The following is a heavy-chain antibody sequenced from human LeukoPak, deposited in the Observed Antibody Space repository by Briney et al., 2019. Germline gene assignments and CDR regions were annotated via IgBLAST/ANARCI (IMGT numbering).Heavy chain of an antibody. CDR1: GGSISSYY. CDR2: IYTSGST. D-gene: IGHD3-22*01. CDR3: ARGTYYYDSSGYPPMDV. V-gene: IGHV4-4*09. Sequence: PSETLSLTCTVSGGSISSYYWSWIRQPPGKGLEWIWYIYTSGSTNYNPSLKSRVTISVDTSKNQFSLKLSSVTAADTAVHYCARGTYYYDSSGYPPMDVWGKGTTVTVSS. J-gene: IGHJ6*03.